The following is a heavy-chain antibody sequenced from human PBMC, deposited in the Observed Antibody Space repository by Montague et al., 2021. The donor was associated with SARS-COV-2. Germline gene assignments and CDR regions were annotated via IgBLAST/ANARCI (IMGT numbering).Heavy chain of an antibody. CDR3: ARDTRIQLWFDRDYYYGMDV. D-gene: IGHD5-18*01. CDR2: TYYRSKWYN. Sequence: SSLSFARVSSNSAAWNWIRQSPSRGLEWLGRTYYRSKWYNDYAVSVKSRITINPDTSKNQFSLQLNSVTPEDTAVYYCARDTRIQLWFDRDYYYGMDVWGQGTTVTVSS. V-gene: IGHV6-1*01. CDR1: FARVSSNSAA. J-gene: IGHJ6*02.